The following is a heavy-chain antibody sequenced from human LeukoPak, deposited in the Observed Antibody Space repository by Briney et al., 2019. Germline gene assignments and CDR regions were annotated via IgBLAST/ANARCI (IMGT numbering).Heavy chain of an antibody. CDR1: GFTFSDYY. V-gene: IGHV3-11*06. D-gene: IGHD5-24*01. CDR3: ARGREMATGGDAFDI. CDR2: ISSSSSYT. Sequence: GGSLRLSCAASGFTFSDYYMSWIRQAPGKGLEWVSYISSSSSYTNYADSVRGRFTISRDNAKNSLYLQMNSLRAEDTAVYYCARGREMATGGDAFDIWGQGTMVTVSS. J-gene: IGHJ3*02.